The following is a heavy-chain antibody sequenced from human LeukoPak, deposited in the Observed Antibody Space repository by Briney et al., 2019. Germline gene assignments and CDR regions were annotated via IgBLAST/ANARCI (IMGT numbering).Heavy chain of an antibody. J-gene: IGHJ4*02. D-gene: IGHD3-22*01. Sequence: ASVKVSCKASGYTFTSYGISWVRQAPGQGLEWMGWISAYNGNSNYAQKLQGRVTMTTDTSTRTAYMELRSLRSDDTAVYYCARNYDSSGYYSLPDFDYWGQGTLVTVSS. CDR2: ISAYNGNS. CDR3: ARNYDSSGYYSLPDFDY. V-gene: IGHV1-18*01. CDR1: GYTFTSYG.